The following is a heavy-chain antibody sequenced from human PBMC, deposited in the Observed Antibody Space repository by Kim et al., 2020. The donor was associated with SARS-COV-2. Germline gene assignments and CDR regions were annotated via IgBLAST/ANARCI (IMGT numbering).Heavy chain of an antibody. D-gene: IGHD3-10*01. Sequence: SVKVSCKASGGTFSSYAISWVRQAPGQGLEWMGGIIPIFGTANYAQKFQGRVTITADESTSTAYMELSSLRSEDTAVYYCATATQGLQLWFGEYYYYGMDVWGQGTTVTVSS. CDR3: ATATQGLQLWFGEYYYYGMDV. CDR2: IIPIFGTA. J-gene: IGHJ6*02. V-gene: IGHV1-69*13. CDR1: GGTFSSYA.